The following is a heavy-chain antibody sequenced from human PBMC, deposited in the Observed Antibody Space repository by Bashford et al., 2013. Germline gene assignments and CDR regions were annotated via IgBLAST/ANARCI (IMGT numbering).Heavy chain of an antibody. CDR3: AKRQTFTILGATGGLDP. Sequence: VRQAPGKGLEWVAFISYDGNNKEYGDSVKGRFTISRDNSQDKLFLQMNSLRPEDSGTYFCAKRQTFTILGATGGLDPWGQGTQVTVSS. CDR2: ISYDGNNK. D-gene: IGHD1-26*01. J-gene: IGHJ5*02. V-gene: IGHV3-30*02.